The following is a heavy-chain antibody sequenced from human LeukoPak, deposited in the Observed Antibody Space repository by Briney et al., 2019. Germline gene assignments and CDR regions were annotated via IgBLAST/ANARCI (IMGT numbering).Heavy chain of an antibody. CDR2: IKQDGSEK. J-gene: IGHJ4*02. V-gene: IGHV3-7*01. Sequence: GGPLRLSCAASGFTISSYWINWVRQAPGKGLEWVASIKQDGSEKYYVDSVKGRFTISRDNAKNSLYLQMNSLRAEDTAVYYCATNLDYWGQGALVTVSS. CDR3: ATNLDY. CDR1: GFTISSYW.